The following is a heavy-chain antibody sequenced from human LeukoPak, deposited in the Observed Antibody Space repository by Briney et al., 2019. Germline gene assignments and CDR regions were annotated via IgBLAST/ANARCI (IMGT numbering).Heavy chain of an antibody. Sequence: ASVKVSCKASGYTFTSYWIQWVRQAPGQGLEWMGLINPDGGSTAYAHRFQGRVIMARDTSTSTAYMDLSSLRSEDTAVYHCARAPRNSSTMLDFWGQGTLVTISS. D-gene: IGHD6-13*01. CDR3: ARAPRNSSTMLDF. V-gene: IGHV1-46*01. J-gene: IGHJ4*02. CDR1: GYTFTSYW. CDR2: INPDGGST.